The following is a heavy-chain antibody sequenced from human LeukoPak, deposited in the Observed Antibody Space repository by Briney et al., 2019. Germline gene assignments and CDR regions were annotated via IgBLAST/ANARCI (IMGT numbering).Heavy chain of an antibody. CDR2: IYPGDSDT. CDR3: ARQGICSTTGCYSDY. V-gene: IGHV5-51*01. CDR1: GNSFTNYW. D-gene: IGHD2-2*02. Sequence: GESLKISCQDSGNSFTNYWIGWVRQLPGKGLEWMGIIYPGDSDTRYSPSFQGQVTISADKSISTAYLQWSSLKASDTAMYYCARQGICSTTGCYSDYWGQGTLVTVSS. J-gene: IGHJ4*02.